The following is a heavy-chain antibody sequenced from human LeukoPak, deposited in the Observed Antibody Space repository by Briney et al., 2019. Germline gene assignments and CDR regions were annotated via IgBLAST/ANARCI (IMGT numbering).Heavy chain of an antibody. CDR1: GFTFSSYW. D-gene: IGHD3-16*01. CDR3: VNLRDC. V-gene: IGHV3-7*01. Sequence: GGSLRLSCAASGFTFSSYWMTWVRQAPGKGLEWVANIKQDGSEKYYVDPVKGRFTISRDNAKNSLYLQMNSLRGEDTAVYYCVNLRDCWGQGTLVTVSS. J-gene: IGHJ4*02. CDR2: IKQDGSEK.